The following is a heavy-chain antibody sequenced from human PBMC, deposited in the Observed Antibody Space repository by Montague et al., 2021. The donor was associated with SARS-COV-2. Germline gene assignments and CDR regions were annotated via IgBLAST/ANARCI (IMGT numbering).Heavy chain of an antibody. V-gene: IGHV4-38-2*02. J-gene: IGHJ4*02. CDR3: ARSQDCSTTSCHFDY. D-gene: IGHD2-2*01. CDR2: IYHSGST. CDR1: GYSISSGYY. Sequence: SETLSLTCTVSGYSISSGYYWGWIRQPPGKGLEWIGSIYHSGSTYYNPSLKSRVTISVDTSKNQFSLKLSSVTAVDTAVYYCARSQDCSTTSCHFDYWGQGTLVTVSS.